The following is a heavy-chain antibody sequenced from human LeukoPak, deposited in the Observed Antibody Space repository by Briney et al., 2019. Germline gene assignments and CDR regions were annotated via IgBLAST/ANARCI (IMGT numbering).Heavy chain of an antibody. CDR3: ARMVFDYVSGSYSTYFDY. D-gene: IGHD3-16*01. J-gene: IGHJ4*02. CDR1: GVSISGFY. CDR2: LCYTGSA. Sequence: SETLSLTCGVSGVSISGFYWSWIRQPPGKGLEWIGYLCYTGSATYNPSLKSRVTMSVDRSKNQFSLNLNSVTAADTAVYYCARMVFDYVSGSYSTYFDYWGQGTLVPVSS. V-gene: IGHV4-59*08.